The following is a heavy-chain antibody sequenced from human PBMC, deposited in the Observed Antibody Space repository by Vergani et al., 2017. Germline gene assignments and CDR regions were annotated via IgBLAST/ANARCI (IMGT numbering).Heavy chain of an antibody. J-gene: IGHJ4*02. V-gene: IGHV1-46*03. CDR2: INPSGGST. CDR1: GYTFTSYY. D-gene: IGHD6-19*01. Sequence: QVQLVQSGAEVKKPGASVTVSCKASGYTFTSYYMHWVRQAPGQGLEWMGIINPSGGSTSYAQKFQGRVTMTRDTSTSTVYMELSSLRSEDTAVYYCARVQGEYSSGWHEFGLDYWGQGTLVTVSS. CDR3: ARVQGEYSSGWHEFGLDY.